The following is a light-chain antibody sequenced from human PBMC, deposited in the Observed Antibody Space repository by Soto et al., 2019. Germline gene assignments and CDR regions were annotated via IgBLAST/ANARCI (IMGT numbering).Light chain of an antibody. CDR1: SSNIGNNL. CDR3: VAWDDSLRCAI. Sequence: QSVLTQPPSASGTPGQSVIISCSGSSSNIGNNLVYWYQQVPGMAPKLLIYANSQRPSGVPDRFSGSKSGTSASLAISGLRCEDEADYYCVAWDDSLRCAIFGGGTQLTVL. V-gene: IGLV1-47*01. CDR2: ANS. J-gene: IGLJ7*01.